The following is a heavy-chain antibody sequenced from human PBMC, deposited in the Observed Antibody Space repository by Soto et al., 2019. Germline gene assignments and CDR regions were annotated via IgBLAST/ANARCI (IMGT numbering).Heavy chain of an antibody. J-gene: IGHJ4*02. Sequence: QVQLVESGGGVVQPGRSLRLSCAASGFTFSSYGMHWVRQAPGKGLEWVAVIWYDGSKKYYADSVKGRFTISRDNSKNTLYLQMNSLRAEDTAVYYCAFGGPIDFDFHYWGQGTLVTVSS. V-gene: IGHV3-33*01. CDR3: AFGGPIDFDFHY. CDR1: GFTFSSYG. D-gene: IGHD3-10*01. CDR2: IWYDGSKK.